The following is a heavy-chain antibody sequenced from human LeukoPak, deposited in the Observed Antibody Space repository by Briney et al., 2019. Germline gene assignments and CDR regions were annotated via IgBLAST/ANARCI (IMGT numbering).Heavy chain of an antibody. D-gene: IGHD5-18*01. V-gene: IGHV3-7*01. CDR3: ARDLLGYSYDAYYFGF. J-gene: IGHJ4*02. Sequence: GGSLRLSCAASGFTFSTYWMSWVRQAPGKGLEWVANIKQDRSEKYHADSVKGRFTISRDNSKNTLYLQMNSLRAEDTAVYYCARDLLGYSYDAYYFGFWGQGTLVTVSS. CDR2: IKQDRSEK. CDR1: GFTFSTYW.